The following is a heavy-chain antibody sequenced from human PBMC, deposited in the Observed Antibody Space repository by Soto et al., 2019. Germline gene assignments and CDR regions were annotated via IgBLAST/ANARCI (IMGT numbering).Heavy chain of an antibody. J-gene: IGHJ4*02. CDR3: VRQRGDYFDF. D-gene: IGHD3-10*01. V-gene: IGHV4-59*11. CDR1: GDSINSRY. CDR2: IDYVGST. Sequence: SETLSLTCSVSGDSINSRYWSRIRQPPGKGLEWIGYIDYVGSTNYAPSLQSRVTMSVDTSKNQVSLKLRYVTAADTAVYYCVRQRGDYFDFWGQGTMVTVYS.